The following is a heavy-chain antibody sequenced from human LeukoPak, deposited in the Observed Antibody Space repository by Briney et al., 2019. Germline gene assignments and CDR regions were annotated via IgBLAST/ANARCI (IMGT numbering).Heavy chain of an antibody. CDR2: IYYSGTI. V-gene: IGHV4-59*01. J-gene: IGHJ3*02. CDR1: GGSISGYY. D-gene: IGHD1/OR15-1a*01. CDR3: VRNTLGHYGAFDI. Sequence: ETPSLTCTVSGGSISGYYWSWIRQPPGKGLEWIGYIYYSGTINYNSSLKSRVTISVDTSRNQFPLKLSSMTAADTAVYYCVRNTLGHYGAFDIWGQGTMVTDSS.